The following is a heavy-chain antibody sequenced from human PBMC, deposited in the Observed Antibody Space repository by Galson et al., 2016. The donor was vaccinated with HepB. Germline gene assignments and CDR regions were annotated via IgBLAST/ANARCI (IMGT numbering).Heavy chain of an antibody. CDR3: VLGMGGTEF. CDR2: INPSGSP. CDR1: RGSFSGYY. Sequence: SETLSLTCAVYRGSFSGYYWTWIRQPPGKGLEWIGEINPSGSPNYNPSLKSRVAISVDTSKKQLSLKLSSGTAADTAVYYCVLGMGGTEFWGQGSLVTVSS. D-gene: IGHD1-26*01. J-gene: IGHJ4*02. V-gene: IGHV4-34*01.